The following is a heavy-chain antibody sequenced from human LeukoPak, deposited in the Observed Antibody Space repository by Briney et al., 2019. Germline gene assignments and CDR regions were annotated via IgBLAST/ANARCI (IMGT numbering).Heavy chain of an antibody. CDR2: MYTSGST. D-gene: IGHD6-6*01. Sequence: SETLSLTCTVSGGSISSGSYYWSWIRQPAGQGLEYIGRMYTSGSTNYNPSLKSRVTISVDTSKSQFSLKLSSVTAADTAVYYCARSVWYSSSSPIFAYYFDSWGQGTLVTVSS. J-gene: IGHJ4*02. V-gene: IGHV4-61*02. CDR3: ARSVWYSSSSPIFAYYFDS. CDR1: GGSISSGSYY.